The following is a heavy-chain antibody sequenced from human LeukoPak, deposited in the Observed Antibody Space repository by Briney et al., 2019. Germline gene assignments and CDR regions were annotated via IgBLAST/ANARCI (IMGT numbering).Heavy chain of an antibody. J-gene: IGHJ4*02. Sequence: GASVKVSCKASGYTFTGYYMHWVRQAPGQGLERMGWINPNSGGTNYAQKFQGRVTMTRDTSISTAYMELSRLRSDDTAVYYCARVRLFYYYDSSGYYPYYFDYWGQGTLVTVSS. V-gene: IGHV1-2*02. CDR3: ARVRLFYYYDSSGYYPYYFDY. CDR1: GYTFTGYY. CDR2: INPNSGGT. D-gene: IGHD3-22*01.